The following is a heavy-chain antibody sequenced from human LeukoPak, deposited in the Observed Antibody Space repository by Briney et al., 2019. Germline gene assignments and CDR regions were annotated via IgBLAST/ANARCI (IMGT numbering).Heavy chain of an antibody. J-gene: IGHJ4*02. V-gene: IGHV3-21*04. CDR1: GFTFSSYS. Sequence: PGGSLRLSCAASGFTFSSYSMNWVRQAPGKGLEWVSSISSSSSYIYYADSVKGRFTISRDNAKNSLYLQMNSLRAEDTAVYYCAKDRLVRGVIIPFDYWGQGTLVTVSS. CDR3: AKDRLVRGVIIPFDY. CDR2: ISSSSSYI. D-gene: IGHD3-10*01.